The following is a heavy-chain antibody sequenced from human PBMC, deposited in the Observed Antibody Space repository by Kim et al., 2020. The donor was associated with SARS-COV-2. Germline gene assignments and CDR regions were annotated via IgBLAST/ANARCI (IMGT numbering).Heavy chain of an antibody. V-gene: IGHV3-30*01. J-gene: IGHJ4*02. D-gene: IGHD1-26*01. Sequence: ADSGKGRFTISRDNSKNTLYLQMNSLRAEDTAVYYCARSLGGSYLGYFDYWGQGTLVTVSS. CDR3: ARSLGGSYLGYFDY.